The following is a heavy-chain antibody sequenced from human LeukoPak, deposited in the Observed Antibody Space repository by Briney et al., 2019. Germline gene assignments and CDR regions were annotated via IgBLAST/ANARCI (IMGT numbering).Heavy chain of an antibody. J-gene: IGHJ4*02. V-gene: IGHV3-64*01. D-gene: IGHD3-22*01. Sequence: PGGSLRLSCAASGFTFSSYAMHWVRQAPGKGLEYVSAISSNGGSTYYANSVKGRFTISRDNSKNTLYLQMGSLRAEDTAVYYCARDYYDSSGFFDYWGQGTLVTVSS. CDR2: ISSNGGST. CDR1: GFTFSSYA. CDR3: ARDYYDSSGFFDY.